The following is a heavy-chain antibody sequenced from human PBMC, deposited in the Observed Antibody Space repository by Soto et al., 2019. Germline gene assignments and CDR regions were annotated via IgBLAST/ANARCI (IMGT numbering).Heavy chain of an antibody. CDR3: ARDDAFANENAFDL. CDR1: GFSFRTYG. CDR2: ISPK. Sequence: QVQLVESGGGLVQPGTSLRRSCAVSGFSFRTYGFHWVRQPPGKGLQWVAVISPKGHSDSVEGRFTISRDNSKDTSYLQMNNLRAEDTAVYYCARDDAFANENAFDLWGQGTMVTVSS. V-gene: IGHV3-33*01. D-gene: IGHD1-1*01. J-gene: IGHJ3*01.